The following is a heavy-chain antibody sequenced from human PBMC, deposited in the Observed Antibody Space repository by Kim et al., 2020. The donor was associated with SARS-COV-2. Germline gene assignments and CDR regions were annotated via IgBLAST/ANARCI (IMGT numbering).Heavy chain of an antibody. D-gene: IGHD6-19*01. J-gene: IGHJ4*02. CDR2: ISEDGSET. Sequence: GGSLRLSCAASGFTFSNYRIHWVRQAPGKGLEWVAAISEDGSETYCPDSVRGRFTISRDNSKNTLDLQMNDLRVEDTAMYHCAKIAVTGTGGPFDYWGQGTVVIVSS. CDR1: GFTFSNYR. CDR3: AKIAVTGTGGPFDY. V-gene: IGHV3-30-3*01.